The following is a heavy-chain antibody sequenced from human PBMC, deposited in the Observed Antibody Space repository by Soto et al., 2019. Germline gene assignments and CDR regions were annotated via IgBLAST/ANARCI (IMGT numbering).Heavy chain of an antibody. CDR1: GGSISSSSYY. V-gene: IGHV4-39*01. Sequence: PSETLSVTCTVSGGSISSSSYYWGWIRQPPGKGLEWIGSIYYSGSTYYNPSLKSRVTISVDSSKNQFSLKLSSVTAADTAVYYCATKTGGGWEDGMDVWGQGTTVTV. CDR2: IYYSGST. J-gene: IGHJ6*02. D-gene: IGHD6-19*01. CDR3: ATKTGGGWEDGMDV.